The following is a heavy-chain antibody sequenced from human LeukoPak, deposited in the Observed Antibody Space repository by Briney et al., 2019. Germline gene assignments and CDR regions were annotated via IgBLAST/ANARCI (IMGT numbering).Heavy chain of an antibody. CDR2: INPNSGGT. V-gene: IGHV1-2*02. CDR3: ARVTGGGDDPIRLDH. CDR1: GYTFTGYY. D-gene: IGHD2-8*02. Sequence: ASVKVSCKTSGYTFTGYYMHWVRQAPGQGLEWMGWINPNSGGTNYAQKFQGRVTMTRDTSISTAHLELSRLRSDDTAIYYCARVTGGGDDPIRLDHWGQGTLVTVSS. J-gene: IGHJ4*02.